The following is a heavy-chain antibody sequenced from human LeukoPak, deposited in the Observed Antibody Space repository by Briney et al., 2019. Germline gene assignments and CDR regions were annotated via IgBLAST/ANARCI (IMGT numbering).Heavy chain of an antibody. CDR2: INGGGVNT. CDR3: AKDSSGDFPYWFDP. V-gene: IGHV3-23*01. D-gene: IGHD4-17*01. CDR1: GFTFSSYA. Sequence: GGSLRLSCAASGFTFSSYAMSWVRQAPGKGLKWVSTINGGGVNTHYADSVGGRFTISRDNSKNTLFLQMNSLRDEDTAVYYCAKDSSGDFPYWFDPWGQGTLVTVSS. J-gene: IGHJ5*02.